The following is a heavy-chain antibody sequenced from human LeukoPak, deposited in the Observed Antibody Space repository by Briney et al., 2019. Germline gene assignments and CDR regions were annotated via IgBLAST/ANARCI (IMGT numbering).Heavy chain of an antibody. V-gene: IGHV4-38-2*01. CDR1: GYSISSGYY. J-gene: IGHJ4*02. D-gene: IGHD4-23*01. Sequence: SETLSLTCGVSGYSISSGYYWGWIRQPPGKGLEWIGSIYHSGSTYYNPSLKSRVTISVDTSKNPFSLKLSSVTAADTAVYYCARSTCAGGNVNFHYWGQGTLVTVSS. CDR2: IYHSGST. CDR3: ARSTCAGGNVNFHY.